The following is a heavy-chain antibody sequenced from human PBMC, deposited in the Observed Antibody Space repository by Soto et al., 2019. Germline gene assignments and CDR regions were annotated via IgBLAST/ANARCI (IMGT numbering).Heavy chain of an antibody. V-gene: IGHV1-18*01. CDR3: ARGRYGDY. Sequence: QVHLVQSGAEVKKPGASVKVSCKGSGYAFTTYGITWVRQAPGQGLEWMGWISAHNGNTNYAQKLQGRVTVTRDTSTSTAYMELRSLRFDDTAVYYCARGRYGDYWGQGVLVTVSS. CDR1: GYAFTTYG. D-gene: IGHD1-1*01. J-gene: IGHJ4*02. CDR2: ISAHNGNT.